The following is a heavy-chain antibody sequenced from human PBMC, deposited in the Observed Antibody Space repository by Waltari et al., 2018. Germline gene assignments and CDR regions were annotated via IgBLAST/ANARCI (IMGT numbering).Heavy chain of an antibody. Sequence: QVLLQQSGPGLVKPSETLSVTCTVSGGSLSGFYWSWIRQSPGKGLEWLDVLYDSWTTKYTPSLKSRLTIAVDTTKIRCDLKLGTATSADTALYDCAGVTSSFYHYMDVWVKVTTVIVSS. V-gene: IGHV4-59*01. J-gene: IGHJ6*03. CDR3: AGVTSSFYHYMDV. CDR2: LYDSWTT. CDR1: GGSLSGFY.